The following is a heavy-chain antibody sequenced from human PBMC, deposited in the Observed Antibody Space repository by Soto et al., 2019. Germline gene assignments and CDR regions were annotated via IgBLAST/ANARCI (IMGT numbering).Heavy chain of an antibody. J-gene: IGHJ6*02. CDR2: IIPIFGTA. CDR1: GGTFSSYA. CDR3: ARETDVGTPYYYYGMDG. V-gene: IGHV1-69*13. Sequence: GASVKVSCKASGGTFSSYAISWVRQAPGQGLEWMGGIIPIFGTANYAQKFQGRVTITADESTSTAYVELSSLRSEDTAVYYCARETDVGTPYYYYGMDGWGQGTTVTVSS.